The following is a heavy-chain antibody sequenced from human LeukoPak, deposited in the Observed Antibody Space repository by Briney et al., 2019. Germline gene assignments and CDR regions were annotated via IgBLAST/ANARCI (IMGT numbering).Heavy chain of an antibody. J-gene: IGHJ4*02. V-gene: IGHV5-51*01. D-gene: IGHD7-27*01. CDR3: ARQGAQSLRLGMSAHFDY. Sequence: GESLKISCKGSGYSFTSYWIGWVRQMPGKGLEWMGIIYPGDSDTRYSPSFQGQVTISADKSISTAYLQWSSLKASDTAMYYCARQGAQSLRLGMSAHFDYWGQGALVTVSS. CDR1: GYSFTSYW. CDR2: IYPGDSDT.